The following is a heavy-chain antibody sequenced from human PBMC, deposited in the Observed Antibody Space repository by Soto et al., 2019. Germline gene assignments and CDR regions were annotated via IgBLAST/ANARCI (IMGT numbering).Heavy chain of an antibody. V-gene: IGHV1-69*10. Sequence: ASVKVSCKASGGTFSSYAISWVQQAPGQGLEWMGGIIPILGIANYAQKFQGRVTITADKSTSTAYMELSSLRSEDTAVYYCARDQGRGYSNYYYYGMDVWGQGTTVTVSS. J-gene: IGHJ6*02. CDR3: ARDQGRGYSNYYYYGMDV. CDR1: GGTFSSYA. CDR2: IIPILGIA. D-gene: IGHD4-4*01.